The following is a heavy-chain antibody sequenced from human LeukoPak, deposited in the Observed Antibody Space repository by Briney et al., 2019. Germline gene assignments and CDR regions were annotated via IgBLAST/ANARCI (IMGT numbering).Heavy chain of an antibody. CDR3: ARGRPYDFWSGYVPVDYYYYYMDV. CDR2: MNPNSGNT. CDR1: GYTFTSYD. Sequence: ASVKVSCKASGYTFTSYDINWVRQATGQGLEWMGWMNPNSGNTGYAQKFQGRVTITRNTSISTAYMELSSLRSEDTAVYYCARGRPYDFWSGYVPVDYYYYYMDVWGKGTTVTVSS. V-gene: IGHV1-8*03. J-gene: IGHJ6*03. D-gene: IGHD3-3*01.